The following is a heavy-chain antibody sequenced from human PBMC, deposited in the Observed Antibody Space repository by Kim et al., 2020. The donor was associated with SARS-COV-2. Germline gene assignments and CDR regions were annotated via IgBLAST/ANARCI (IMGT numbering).Heavy chain of an antibody. J-gene: IGHJ6*02. CDR1: GGSFSGYY. V-gene: IGHV4-34*01. Sequence: SETLSLTCAVYGGSFSGYYWSWIRQPPGKGLEWIGEINHSGSTNYNPSLKSRVTISVDTSKNQFSLKLSSVTAADTAVYYCAREGVLLWFGDYMGMDVWGQGTTVTVSS. CDR3: AREGVLLWFGDYMGMDV. D-gene: IGHD3-10*01. CDR2: INHSGST.